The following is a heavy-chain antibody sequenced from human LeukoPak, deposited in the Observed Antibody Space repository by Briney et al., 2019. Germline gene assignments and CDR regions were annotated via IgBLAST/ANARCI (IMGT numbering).Heavy chain of an antibody. CDR1: GFTFSSFG. J-gene: IGHJ4*02. D-gene: IGHD3-10*01. CDR3: ARGWARGVFRDY. Sequence: PGGSLRLSCAASGFTFSSFGMNWVRQAPGKGLEWVSSISGSSSSIYYADSVRGRFTISRDNSKNTLYLQMNSLRAEDTAVYYCARGWARGVFRDYWGQGTLVTVSS. V-gene: IGHV3-21*04. CDR2: ISGSSSSI.